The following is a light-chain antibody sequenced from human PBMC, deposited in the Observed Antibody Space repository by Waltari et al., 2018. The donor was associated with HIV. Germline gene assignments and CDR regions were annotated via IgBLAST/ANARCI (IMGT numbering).Light chain of an antibody. V-gene: IGKV1-27*01. Sequence: DVRMTQSPSSLSASVGDRVTITCRATQDIGDSLAWYQQKPGQGPKLLIFRASTLHSGVSSGFSGSGSRTFFTLSITSLQPEDVATYFCQKYNNAPHTFGQGTKVE. CDR3: QKYNNAPHT. J-gene: IGKJ1*01. CDR2: RAS. CDR1: QDIGDS.